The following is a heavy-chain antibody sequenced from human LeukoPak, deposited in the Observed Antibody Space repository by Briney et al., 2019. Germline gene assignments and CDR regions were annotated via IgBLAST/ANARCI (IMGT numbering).Heavy chain of an antibody. D-gene: IGHD3-22*01. Sequence: SETLSLTCTVSGGSISSCNYYWGWIRQPPGKGLEWIGNIYYSGSTYYNPPLKSRVTISVDTSKNQFSLKLSSVTAADTAVYYCASVARDSSGYHYFDYWGQGTLVTVSS. V-gene: IGHV4-39*01. CDR1: GGSISSCNYY. J-gene: IGHJ4*02. CDR2: IYYSGST. CDR3: ASVARDSSGYHYFDY.